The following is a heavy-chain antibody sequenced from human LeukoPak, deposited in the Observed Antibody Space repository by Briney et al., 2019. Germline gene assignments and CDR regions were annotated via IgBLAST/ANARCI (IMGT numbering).Heavy chain of an antibody. J-gene: IGHJ5*02. CDR2: IYYSGST. D-gene: IGHD6-19*01. Sequence: SETLSLTCTVSGGSISSYYWSWIRQPPGKGLEWIGYIYYSGSTNYNPSLKSRVTISVDTSRNQFSMNLNSVTAADTAVYYCAKGAGPPWFDPWGQGTLVTVSS. CDR1: GGSISSYY. CDR3: AKGAGPPWFDP. V-gene: IGHV4-59*08.